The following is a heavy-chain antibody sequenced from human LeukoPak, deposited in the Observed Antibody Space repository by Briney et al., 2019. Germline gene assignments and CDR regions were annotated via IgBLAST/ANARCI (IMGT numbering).Heavy chain of an antibody. J-gene: IGHJ4*02. CDR3: ARQRFSEWYFDY. D-gene: IGHD3-3*01. CDR1: GGPMSSYY. Sequence: SETLSLTCTVSGGPMSSYYWTWIRQPPGKGLEWIGYIYYSGSTNYNPSLKSRVTISVDTSKNQFSLKLSSVTAADSAVYYCARQRFSEWYFDYWGQGTLVTVSS. CDR2: IYYSGST. V-gene: IGHV4-59*08.